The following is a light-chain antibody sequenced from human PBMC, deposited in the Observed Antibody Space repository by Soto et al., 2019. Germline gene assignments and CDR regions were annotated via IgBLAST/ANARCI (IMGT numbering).Light chain of an antibody. CDR1: QSISKY. V-gene: IGKV1-39*01. CDR2: AAS. J-gene: IGKJ4*01. Sequence: IQMTQSPSSLSASVGDRVTITCRASQSISKYLNWYQQKPGKAPKLLIYAASSWHSGVPSRFSGSGSGTDFTLTISSLQHEDFATYYCQQSYSAPPLTFGGGTNVEFK. CDR3: QQSYSAPPLT.